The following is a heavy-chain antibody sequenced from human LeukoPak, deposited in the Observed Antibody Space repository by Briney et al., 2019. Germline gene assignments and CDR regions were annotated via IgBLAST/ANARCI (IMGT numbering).Heavy chain of an antibody. Sequence: PGGSLRLSCAASGFTFSDYYMSWIRQAPGKGLEWVSYISSSGSTIYYADSVKGRFTISRDNAKNSLYLQMNSLRAEDTAVYYCARDPHFNRVVTALSHVSFDYWGQGTLVTVSS. D-gene: IGHD2-21*02. CDR2: ISSSGSTI. CDR3: ARDPHFNRVVTALSHVSFDY. CDR1: GFTFSDYY. V-gene: IGHV3-11*04. J-gene: IGHJ4*02.